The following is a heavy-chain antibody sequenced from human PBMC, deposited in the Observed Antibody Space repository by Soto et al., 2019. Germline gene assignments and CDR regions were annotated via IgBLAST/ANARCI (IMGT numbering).Heavy chain of an antibody. J-gene: IGHJ4*02. CDR1: GFTFSSYW. CDR2: IKQDESEK. D-gene: IGHD3-16*02. Sequence: EVQLVESGGGLVQPGGSLRLSCAASGFTFSSYWMTWVRQAPGKGLEWVANIKQDESEKYYLDSVKGRFTISRDNAKNSLYLQMNSQEAEDTAVYYCAIVYCDYIWGSYPLNYWGQGTLVTVSS. CDR3: AIVYCDYIWGSYPLNY. V-gene: IGHV3-7*01.